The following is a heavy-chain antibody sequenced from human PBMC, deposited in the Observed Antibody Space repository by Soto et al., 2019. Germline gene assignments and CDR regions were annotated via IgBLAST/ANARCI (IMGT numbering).Heavy chain of an antibody. J-gene: IGHJ4*02. CDR1: GYTFTSYG. V-gene: IGHV1-18*01. CDR3: ARAGTYYYDSSGYYLSDY. CDR2: ISAYNGNT. Sequence: GASVKVSCKASGYTFTSYGISWVRQAPGQGLEWMGWISAYNGNTNYAQKLQGRVTMTTDTSTSTAYMELRSLRSDDTAVYYCARAGTYYYDSSGYYLSDYWGQGTLVTVSS. D-gene: IGHD3-22*01.